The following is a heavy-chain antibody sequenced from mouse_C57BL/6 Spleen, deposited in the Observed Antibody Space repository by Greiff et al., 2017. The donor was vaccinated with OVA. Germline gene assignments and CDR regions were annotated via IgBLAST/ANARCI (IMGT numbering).Heavy chain of an antibody. V-gene: IGHV1-4*01. J-gene: IGHJ2*01. D-gene: IGHD2-4*01. Sequence: QVQLKESGAELARPGASVKMSCKASGYTFTSYTMHWVEQRPGQGLEWIGYINPSSGYTKYNQKFKDKATLTADKSSSTAYMQLSSLTSEDSAVYYCARDYDYEDYWGQGTTLTVSS. CDR3: ARDYDYEDY. CDR2: INPSSGYT. CDR1: GYTFTSYT.